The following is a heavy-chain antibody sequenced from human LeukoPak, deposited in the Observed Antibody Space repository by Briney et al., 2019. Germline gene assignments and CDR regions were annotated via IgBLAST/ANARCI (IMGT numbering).Heavy chain of an antibody. CDR1: GYTFTSYG. Sequence: ASVKVSCKASGYTFTSYGISWVRQAPGQGLEWMGWISAYNGNTNYAQKLQGRVTMTTDTSTSTAYMELRSLRSDDTAVYYCARSRLLWFENDMDAWGQGTTVTVSS. CDR2: ISAYNGNT. D-gene: IGHD3-10*01. J-gene: IGHJ6*02. V-gene: IGHV1-18*01. CDR3: ARSRLLWFENDMDA.